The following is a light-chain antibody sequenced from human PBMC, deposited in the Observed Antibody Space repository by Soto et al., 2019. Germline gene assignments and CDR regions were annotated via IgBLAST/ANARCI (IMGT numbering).Light chain of an antibody. Sequence: EIVMTQSPATLSVSPGERATLSCRASQSVSSNLAWYQQKPGQAPRLLIYGVSTRATAIPARFSGSGSGTEFTLTISSLQSEDFAVYFCQQYDNWPYTFGQGTKVDIK. V-gene: IGKV3-15*01. CDR1: QSVSSN. J-gene: IGKJ2*01. CDR2: GVS. CDR3: QQYDNWPYT.